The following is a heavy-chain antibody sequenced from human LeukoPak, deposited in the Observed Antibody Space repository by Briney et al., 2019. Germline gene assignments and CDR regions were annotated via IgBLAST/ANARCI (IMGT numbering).Heavy chain of an antibody. V-gene: IGHV1-24*01. Sequence: ASVKVSCKVSGYTLTELSMHWVRQAPEEGLEWMGGFDPEDGKTIYAQKFQGRVTMTEDTSTDTAYMELSSLRSEDTVVYYCAAHIVVVTDPSFDYWGPGTLVTVSS. CDR2: FDPEDGKT. D-gene: IGHD2-21*02. CDR1: GYTLTELS. J-gene: IGHJ4*02. CDR3: AAHIVVVTDPSFDY.